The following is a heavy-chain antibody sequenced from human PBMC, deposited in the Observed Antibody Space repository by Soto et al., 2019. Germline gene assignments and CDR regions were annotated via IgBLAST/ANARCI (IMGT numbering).Heavy chain of an antibody. CDR1: SGSLSGFY. J-gene: IGHJ5*02. CDR3: TRRYNWNDNYFDP. V-gene: IGHV4-34*01. D-gene: IGHD1-20*01. Sequence: PSETLSLTCSLYSGSLSGFYWSWIRQPPGKRLEWIGEISQSGSTNYNPSLRSRVSISVDSSKNQFSLELTSVTAADTAIYYCTRRYNWNDNYFDPWGPGALVTVSS. CDR2: ISQSGST.